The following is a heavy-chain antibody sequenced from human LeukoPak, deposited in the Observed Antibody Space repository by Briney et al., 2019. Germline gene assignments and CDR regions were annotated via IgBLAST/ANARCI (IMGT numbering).Heavy chain of an antibody. CDR1: GFTFSTYW. CDR3: ARVGAVAGTSYFDQ. Sequence: GGSLRLSCAASGFTFSTYWMSWVRQAPGKGLEWVANIKQDGSEKYCVDSLKGRFTIFRDNAESSLYLQMNSLRAEDTAVYYCARVGAVAGTSYFDQWGQGTPVTVSS. CDR2: IKQDGSEK. V-gene: IGHV3-7*01. D-gene: IGHD6-19*01. J-gene: IGHJ4*02.